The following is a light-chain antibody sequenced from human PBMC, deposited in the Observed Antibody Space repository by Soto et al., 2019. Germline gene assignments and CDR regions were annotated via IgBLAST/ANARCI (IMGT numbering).Light chain of an antibody. V-gene: IGKV3-20*01. CDR2: DAS. J-gene: IGKJ1*01. CDR3: QHYGSSPCT. Sequence: EIVLTQSAGTLSLSPGERATLSCRASQTVSGRYLAWFQQKPGQPPRLLIYDASTRAAGVPDRFSGSGSGTDFSLTINRLEPEDFAVYYCQHYGSSPCTFGQGTKVEIK. CDR1: QTVSGRY.